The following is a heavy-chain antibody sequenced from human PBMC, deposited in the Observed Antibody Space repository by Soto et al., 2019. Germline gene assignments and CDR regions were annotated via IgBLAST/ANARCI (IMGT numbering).Heavy chain of an antibody. J-gene: IGHJ5*02. CDR3: SRRAPEGFDP. CDR1: GGSIATSSYS. Sequence: LSLTCTVSGGSIATSSYSWAWIRRPPGKGLEWIGSIDYRGTIYNNPSLKSRVTISVDTSKNHFSLKLDSVTAADTALYYCSRRAPEGFDPWGQGTLVTVSS. V-gene: IGHV4-39*02. CDR2: IDYRGTI.